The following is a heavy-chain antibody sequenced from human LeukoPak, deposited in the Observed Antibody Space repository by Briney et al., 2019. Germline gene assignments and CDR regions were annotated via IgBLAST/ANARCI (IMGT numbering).Heavy chain of an antibody. CDR2: ISWNSGSI. J-gene: IGHJ6*02. D-gene: IGHD3-22*01. Sequence: HSGGSLRLSCAASGFTFDDYAMHWVRQAPGKGLEWVSGISWNSGSIGYADSVKGRFTISRDNAKNSLYLQMNSLRAEDTALYYCAKDMEGYYDSSGKGNYYYYGMDVWGQGTTVTVSS. V-gene: IGHV3-9*01. CDR1: GFTFDDYA. CDR3: AKDMEGYYDSSGKGNYYYYGMDV.